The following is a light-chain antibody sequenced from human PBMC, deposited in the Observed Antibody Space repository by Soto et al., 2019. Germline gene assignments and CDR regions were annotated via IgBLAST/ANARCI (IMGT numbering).Light chain of an antibody. CDR2: DAS. CDR1: QYISNW. J-gene: IGKJ4*01. V-gene: IGKV1-5*01. Sequence: DIQMTQSPSALSASVGDRVIITCRASQYISNWVAWYQQKPGKAPKLLIYDASTLESGDPSRFTGSSSGTEFTLTISSLQPDDFATYYCQQYNSFSGTFGGGTKVEIK. CDR3: QQYNSFSGT.